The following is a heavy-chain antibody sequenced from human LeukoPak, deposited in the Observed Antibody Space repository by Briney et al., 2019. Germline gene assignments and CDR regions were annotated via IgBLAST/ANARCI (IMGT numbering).Heavy chain of an antibody. D-gene: IGHD1-14*01. Sequence: PGGSLRLSCAASGFTFSSYWMSWVRQAPGKGLQWVANIREDGSERYYVDSVKGRFTISRDNAKNSLYLQVNSLRAEDTALYYCALPAPYYYYGLDVWGKGTTVTVSS. CDR2: IREDGSER. V-gene: IGHV3-7*03. CDR1: GFTFSSYW. J-gene: IGHJ6*04. CDR3: ALPAPYYYYGLDV.